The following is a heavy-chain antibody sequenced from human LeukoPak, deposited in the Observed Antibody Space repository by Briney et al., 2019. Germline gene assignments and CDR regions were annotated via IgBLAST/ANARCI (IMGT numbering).Heavy chain of an antibody. V-gene: IGHV3-21*01. Sequence: GGSLRLSCAASGFTFSSYSMSWVRQAPGKGLEWVSSISSSSSYIYYADSVKGRFTISRDNSKNTLYLQMNSLRAEDTAVYYCAKALAHKAAAVDYWGQGTLVTVSS. D-gene: IGHD6-13*01. CDR3: AKALAHKAAAVDY. CDR1: GFTFSSYS. J-gene: IGHJ4*02. CDR2: ISSSSSYI.